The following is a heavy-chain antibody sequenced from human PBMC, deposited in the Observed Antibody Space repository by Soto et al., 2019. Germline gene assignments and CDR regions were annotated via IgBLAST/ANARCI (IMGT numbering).Heavy chain of an antibody. CDR1: GFTFSTYA. Sequence: GGSLRLSCAASGFTFSTYAMDWVRQAPGEGLEWVSAISGGGGFTFYADSVRGRFTISRDNSKNTLYLQMNSLRGDDTAVYYCAKRGAPPPPSWCDYWGQGILVTVSS. J-gene: IGHJ4*02. V-gene: IGHV3-23*01. D-gene: IGHD2-15*01. CDR3: AKRGAPPPPSWCDY. CDR2: ISGGGGFT.